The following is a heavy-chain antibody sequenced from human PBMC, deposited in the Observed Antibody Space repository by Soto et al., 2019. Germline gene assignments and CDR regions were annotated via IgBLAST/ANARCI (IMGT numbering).Heavy chain of an antibody. J-gene: IGHJ6*02. CDR3: ARHVPAAGSPYGMDV. CDR2: IIPIFGTA. CDR1: GGTFSSYA. Sequence: QVQLVQSGAEVKKPGSSVKVSCKASGGTFSSYAISWVRQAPGQGLEWMGGIIPIFGTANYAEKFEGRVTITAAETTSTTYMELSSLRSEDTAVYYCARHVPAAGSPYGMDVWGQGTTVTVSS. V-gene: IGHV1-69*12. D-gene: IGHD2-2*01.